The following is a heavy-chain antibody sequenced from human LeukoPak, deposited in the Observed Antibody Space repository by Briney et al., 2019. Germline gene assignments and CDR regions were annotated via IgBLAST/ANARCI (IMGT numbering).Heavy chain of an antibody. D-gene: IGHD3-10*01. V-gene: IGHV1-18*04. J-gene: IGHJ4*02. CDR2: ISAYNGNT. CDR1: GYTFTSYG. Sequence: ASVKVSCKASGYTFTSYGISWVRQAPGQGLEWMGWISAYNGNTNYAQKLQSRVTMTTDTSTSTAYMELRSLRSDDTAVYYCASSRDYYYGSGSHPNDYWGQGTLVTVSS. CDR3: ASSRDYYYGSGSHPNDY.